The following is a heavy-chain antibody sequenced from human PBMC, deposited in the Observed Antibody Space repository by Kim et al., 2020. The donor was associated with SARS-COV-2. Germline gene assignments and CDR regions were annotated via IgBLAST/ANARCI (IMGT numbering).Heavy chain of an antibody. D-gene: IGHD5-12*01. Sequence: GGSLRLSCAASGFTFSNYWMHWVRQAPGKGLVWVSRLNEDGSTTNYADSVKGRFTISRDNARNTLYLHMDSLRAEDTALYYCVRDLVGSDDLWGQGTLVT. CDR3: VRDLVGSDDL. CDR2: LNEDGSTT. V-gene: IGHV3-74*01. CDR1: GFTFSNYW. J-gene: IGHJ5*02.